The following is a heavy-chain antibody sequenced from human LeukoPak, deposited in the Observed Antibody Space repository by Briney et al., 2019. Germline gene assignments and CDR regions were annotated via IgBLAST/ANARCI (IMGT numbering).Heavy chain of an antibody. Sequence: GGSLRLSCAASGFTFSSYGMHWVRQAPGKGLEWVAVISYDGSNKYYADSVKGRFTISRDNSKNTLYLQMNSLRAEDTAVYYCAREEQQHIYDFWSGYPQNFDYWGQGTLVTVSS. V-gene: IGHV3-30*03. CDR3: AREEQQHIYDFWSGYPQNFDY. D-gene: IGHD3-3*01. CDR2: ISYDGSNK. J-gene: IGHJ4*02. CDR1: GFTFSSYG.